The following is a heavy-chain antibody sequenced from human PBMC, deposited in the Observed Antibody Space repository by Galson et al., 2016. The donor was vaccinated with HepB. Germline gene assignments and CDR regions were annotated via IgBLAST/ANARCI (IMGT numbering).Heavy chain of an antibody. D-gene: IGHD3-3*01. J-gene: IGHJ4*02. V-gene: IGHV3-23*01. Sequence: SLRLSCAASGFTFSSYAMSWVRQAPGKGLEWVPGISGSGGSTDYGDSVRGRFTISRDNSKNTLYLQMNSLRAEDTAVYYCAKVVSNITIFGVLNYWGQGTLVTVSS. CDR3: AKVVSNITIFGVLNY. CDR1: GFTFSSYA. CDR2: ISGSGGST.